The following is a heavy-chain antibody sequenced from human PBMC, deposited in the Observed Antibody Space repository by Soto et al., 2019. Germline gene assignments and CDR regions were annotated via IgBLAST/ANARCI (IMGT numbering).Heavy chain of an antibody. CDR2: IIPILGIA. CDR3: ARDDGGYGYGTDY. CDR1: GGTFSSYT. Sequence: QVQLVQSGAEVKKPGSSVKVSCKASGGTFSSYTISWVRQAPGQGLEWMGRIIPILGIANYAQKFQGRVTITADKSTSTAYMELSSLRSEDTAVYYCARDDGGYGYGTDYWGQGTLVTVSS. V-gene: IGHV1-69*08. J-gene: IGHJ4*02. D-gene: IGHD5-18*01.